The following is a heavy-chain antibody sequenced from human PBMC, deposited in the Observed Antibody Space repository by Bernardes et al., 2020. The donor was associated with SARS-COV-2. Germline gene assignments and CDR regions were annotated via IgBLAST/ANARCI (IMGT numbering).Heavy chain of an antibody. J-gene: IGHJ3*02. Sequence: SETLSLTCTVSGGSISSGGYYWSWIRQHPGKGLEWIGYIYYSGSTYYNPSLKSRVTISVDTSKNQFSLKLSSVTAADTAGNYCMRVKCPITMKVVDAFDICGQETMVTVSS. CDR3: MRVKCPITMKVVDAFDI. CDR1: GGSISSGGYY. D-gene: IGHD3-22*01. CDR2: IYYSGST. V-gene: IGHV4-31*03.